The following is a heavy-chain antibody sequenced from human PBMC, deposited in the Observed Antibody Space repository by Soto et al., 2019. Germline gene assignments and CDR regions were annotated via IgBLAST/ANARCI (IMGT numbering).Heavy chain of an antibody. Sequence: EVQLVESGGGLVKPGGSLRLSCAASGFTFSNAWMSWVRQAPGKGLEWVGRIKSKTDGGTTDYAAPVKGRFTISRDDSKNTLYLQMNSLKTEDTAVYYCTPTGISSGGSCYGYWGQGTLVTVSS. D-gene: IGHD2-15*01. J-gene: IGHJ4*02. CDR2: IKSKTDGGTT. V-gene: IGHV3-15*01. CDR1: GFTFSNAW. CDR3: TPTGISSGGSCYGY.